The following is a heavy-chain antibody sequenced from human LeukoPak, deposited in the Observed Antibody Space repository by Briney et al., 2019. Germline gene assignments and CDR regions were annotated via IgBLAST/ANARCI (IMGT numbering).Heavy chain of an antibody. CDR1: GFTFSSYG. Sequence: GGSLRLSCAASGFTFSSYGMHWVRQAPGKGLEWMAVISYDGSNKYYADSVKGRFTISRDNSKNTLYLQMNSLRAEDTAVYYCARDGAARLLRYYYYMDVWGKGTTVTVS. V-gene: IGHV3-30*03. J-gene: IGHJ6*03. CDR2: ISYDGSNK. D-gene: IGHD6-6*01. CDR3: ARDGAARLLRYYYYMDV.